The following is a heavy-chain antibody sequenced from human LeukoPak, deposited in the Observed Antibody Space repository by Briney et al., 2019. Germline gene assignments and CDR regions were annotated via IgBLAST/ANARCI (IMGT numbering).Heavy chain of an antibody. V-gene: IGHV3-30*18. J-gene: IGHJ4*02. CDR2: ISYDGTNK. D-gene: IGHD4-17*01. CDR3: ANYGDYQYFYY. Sequence: PGGSLRLSCAASGFTFINYGMHWVRQAPGKGLEWVAVISYDGTNKYYADSVKGRFTISRDNSKNTLYLQMNSLKTDDTAVYYCANYGDYQYFYYWGQGTPVTVSS. CDR1: GFTFINYG.